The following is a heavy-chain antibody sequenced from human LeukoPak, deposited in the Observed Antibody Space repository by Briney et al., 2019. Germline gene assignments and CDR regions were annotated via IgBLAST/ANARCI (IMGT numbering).Heavy chain of an antibody. CDR2: IIPIFGTA. V-gene: IGHV1-69*13. CDR1: GGTFSSYA. Sequence: SVKVSCKASGGTFSSYAISWVRQAPGQGLEWMGGIIPIFGTANYAQKFQGRVTITADESTSTAYMELSSLRSEDTAVYYCARAGQLWFRATRLDYWGREPWSPSPQ. J-gene: IGHJ4*02. D-gene: IGHD5-18*01. CDR3: ARAGQLWFRATRLDY.